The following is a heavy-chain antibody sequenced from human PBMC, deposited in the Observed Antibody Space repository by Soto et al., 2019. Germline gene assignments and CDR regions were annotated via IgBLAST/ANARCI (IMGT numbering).Heavy chain of an antibody. V-gene: IGHV5-51*01. D-gene: IGHD4-17*01. CDR3: AGVVGEQRDYGDYVWFDY. Sequence: GESLKISCKGSGYSFTSYWIGWVRQMPGKGLEWMGIIYPVASDTSTSQSFQGQVNISAEKSISTAYLQWGSLKASDTAMYYCAGVVGEQRDYGDYVWFDYWGQGTLVTVSS. CDR2: IYPVASDT. J-gene: IGHJ4*02. CDR1: GYSFTSYW.